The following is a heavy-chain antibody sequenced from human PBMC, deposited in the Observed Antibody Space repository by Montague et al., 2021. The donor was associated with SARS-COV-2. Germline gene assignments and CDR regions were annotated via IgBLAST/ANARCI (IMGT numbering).Heavy chain of an antibody. CDR3: ARGSGWMGNAFDI. CDR1: GGSISSYS. J-gene: IGHJ3*02. D-gene: IGHD6-19*01. Sequence: ETLSLTCTVSGGSISSYSWSWIRQPPGKGLEWIGYIYYSGSTNYNRSXXSRVTISVDTSKDQFSLKLSSVTAADTAVYYCARGSGWMGNAFDIWGQGTMVTVSS. CDR2: IYYSGST. V-gene: IGHV4-59*01.